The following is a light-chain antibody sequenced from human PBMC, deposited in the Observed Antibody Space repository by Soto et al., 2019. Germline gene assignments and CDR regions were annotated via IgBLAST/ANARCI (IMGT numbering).Light chain of an antibody. J-gene: IGKJ4*01. CDR1: QIVFSNY. Sequence: IVLTQPPATLSLSPGERATLSCGASQIVFSNYIAWYQQKPGLAPRLLIYGVSTRDTGIPERFSGSGSGTDFTLTISSLEPEDFAVYYCQHYETSPPALTFGGGTKVEIK. CDR2: GVS. V-gene: IGKV3D-20*01. CDR3: QHYETSPPALT.